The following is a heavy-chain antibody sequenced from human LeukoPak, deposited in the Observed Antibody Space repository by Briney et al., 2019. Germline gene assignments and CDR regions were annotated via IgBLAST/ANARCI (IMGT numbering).Heavy chain of an antibody. J-gene: IGHJ4*02. CDR2: INHSGST. D-gene: IGHD6-13*01. CDR1: GGSFSGYY. Sequence: PSETLSLTCAVYGGSFSGYYWSWIRQPPGKGLEWIGEINHSGSTNYNPSLKSRVTISVDTSKNQFSLKLSSVTAADTAVYYCARGRGIAVDYWGQGTLATVSS. CDR3: ARGRGIAVDY. V-gene: IGHV4-34*01.